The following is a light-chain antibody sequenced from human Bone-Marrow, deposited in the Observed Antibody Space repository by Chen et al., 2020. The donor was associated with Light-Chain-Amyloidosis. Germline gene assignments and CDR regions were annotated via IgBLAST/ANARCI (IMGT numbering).Light chain of an antibody. CDR1: SSDVGAYSY. V-gene: IGLV2-14*03. J-gene: IGLJ3*02. CDR3: SLYTSTTIL. CDR2: DVR. Sequence: QSALTQPASVSGYPGQSITISCTGTSSDVGAYSYLSWYQHHPGKAPKLMIFDVRNRPSGVSDRFSGSKSGNTASLTISGLQAEDEADYYCSLYTSTTILFGGGTKLAVL.